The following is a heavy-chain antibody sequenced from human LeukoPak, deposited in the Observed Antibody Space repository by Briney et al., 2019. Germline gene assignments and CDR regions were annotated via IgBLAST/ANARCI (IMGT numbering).Heavy chain of an antibody. CDR1: GGSINNYF. Sequence: SETLSLTCTVSGGSINNYFWTWMRQPPGKGLEWIGQIYCSGSTNYNPSLKSRVTISVDTSKNQFSLKVSSVSAADTAVYYCARAQYSGSCLDYWGQGTLVTVSS. CDR2: IYCSGST. J-gene: IGHJ4*02. V-gene: IGHV4-59*12. D-gene: IGHD1-26*01. CDR3: ARAQYSGSCLDY.